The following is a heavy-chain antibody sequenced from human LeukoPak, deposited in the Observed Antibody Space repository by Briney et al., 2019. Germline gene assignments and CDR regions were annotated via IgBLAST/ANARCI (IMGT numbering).Heavy chain of an antibody. V-gene: IGHV4-30-2*01. Sequence: SQTLSLTCAVSGGSISSGGYSWSWIRQPPGKGLEWIGYIYHSGSTYYNPSLKSRVTISVDRSKNQFSLKLSSVTAADTAVYYCARARRRFDPWGQGTLVTVSS. J-gene: IGHJ5*02. CDR1: GGSISSGGYS. CDR3: ARARRRFDP. CDR2: IYHSGST.